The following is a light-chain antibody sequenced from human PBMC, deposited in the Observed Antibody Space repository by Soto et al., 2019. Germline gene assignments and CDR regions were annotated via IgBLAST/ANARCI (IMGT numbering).Light chain of an antibody. CDR2: AGS. CDR1: QGISTY. V-gene: IGKV1-39*01. Sequence: DIQMTQSPSSLSTSVGDRFTITCGASQGISTYLNWYQQKTGKASKLLIYAGSSLQSGVASSFSGSRSEKDFSPTISSLRPEDFATYSCQKSYSTTWTFSQGTKVDI. CDR3: QKSYSTTWT. J-gene: IGKJ1*01.